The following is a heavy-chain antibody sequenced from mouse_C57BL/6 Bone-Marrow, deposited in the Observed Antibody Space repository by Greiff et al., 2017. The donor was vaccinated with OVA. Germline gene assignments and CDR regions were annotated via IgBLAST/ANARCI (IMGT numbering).Heavy chain of an antibody. CDR3: ARGRLPDYFDY. Sequence: QVQLQQPGTELVKPGASVKLSCKASGYTFTSYWMHWVKQRPGQGLEWIGNINPSNGGTNYNEKFKSKATLTVDKSSCTAYMQLSRLTSEDSAVYCWARGRLPDYFDYWGQGTTLTVSS. D-gene: IGHD3-2*02. CDR1: GYTFTSYW. J-gene: IGHJ2*01. CDR2: INPSNGGT. V-gene: IGHV1-53*01.